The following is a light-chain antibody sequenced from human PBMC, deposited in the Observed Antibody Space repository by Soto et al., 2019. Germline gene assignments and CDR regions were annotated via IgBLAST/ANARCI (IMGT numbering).Light chain of an antibody. CDR3: RSYAGCRTLV. Sequence: QSALTQPASVSGSPGQSITISCTGTSSDVGSYNLVSWYQQHPGKAPKLMIYEGSKRPSGVSNRFSGSKSGNTASLTISGLQAEDEGDYYRRSYAGCRTLVFGGGTKLTVL. V-gene: IGLV2-23*01. CDR2: EGS. CDR1: SSDVGSYNL. J-gene: IGLJ2*01.